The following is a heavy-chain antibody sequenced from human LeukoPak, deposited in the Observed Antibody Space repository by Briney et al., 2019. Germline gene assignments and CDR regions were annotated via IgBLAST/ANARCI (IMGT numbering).Heavy chain of an antibody. CDR3: AELGITMIGGV. J-gene: IGHJ6*04. D-gene: IGHD3-10*02. Sequence: GGSLRLSCAASGFTFSSYGMSWVRQAPGKGLEWVSYISSSGSTIYYADSVKGRFTISRDNAKNSLYLQMNSLRAEDTAVYYCAELGITMIGGVWGKGTTVTVSS. CDR1: GFTFSSYG. CDR2: ISSSGSTI. V-gene: IGHV3-48*04.